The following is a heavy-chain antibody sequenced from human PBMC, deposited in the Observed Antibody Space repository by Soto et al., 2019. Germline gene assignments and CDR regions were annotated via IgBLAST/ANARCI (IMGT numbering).Heavy chain of an antibody. CDR2: IIPMLGVR. CDR3: TIGSWSGEVFDI. J-gene: IGHJ3*02. Sequence: QVQLVQSGAEVKKPGSSVKVSCKDSGGTFRTYSMFWVQQAPGQGLEWMGRIIPMLGVRNYAQRFQDRVTIIADKSTATVHMELSSLRSEDTALYYCTIGSWSGEVFDIWGQGTMVTVSS. D-gene: IGHD2-21*01. CDR1: GGTFRTYS. V-gene: IGHV1-69*02.